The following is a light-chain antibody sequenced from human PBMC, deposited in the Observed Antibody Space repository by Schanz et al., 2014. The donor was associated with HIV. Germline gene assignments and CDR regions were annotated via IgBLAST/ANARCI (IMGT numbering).Light chain of an antibody. V-gene: IGKV3-20*01. Sequence: EIVLTQSPGSLSLSPGGRATLSCGASQRLSSSYLAWYQQKSDQPPRLVIYATSTRAAGIPDRFSGTGSGTDFTLTISRLEPEDFAVYFCQYFGNSGGTFGGGTKVQSK. CDR1: QRLSSSY. CDR2: ATS. CDR3: QYFGNSGGT. J-gene: IGKJ4*01.